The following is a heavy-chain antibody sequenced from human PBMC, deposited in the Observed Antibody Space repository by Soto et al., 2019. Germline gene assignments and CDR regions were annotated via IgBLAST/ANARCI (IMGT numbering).Heavy chain of an antibody. Sequence: EVQLVESGGGLVQHGGYLRLSCADSGVTFSRYSMNWVRQATGKGLDWVSHISGSSSTIYYTDSVKGRFTVYRDNAENSLDLQMNSLRDEDTAVYFCAKTSLRVYYYGMDVWGQGTTVTVSS. V-gene: IGHV3-48*02. J-gene: IGHJ6*02. CDR1: GVTFSRYS. CDR3: AKTSLRVYYYGMDV. CDR2: ISGSSSTI.